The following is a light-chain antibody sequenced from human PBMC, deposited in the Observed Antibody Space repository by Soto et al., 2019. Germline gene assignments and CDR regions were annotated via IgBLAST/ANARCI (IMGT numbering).Light chain of an antibody. V-gene: IGKV1-33*01. CDR1: QNINNY. CDR2: DAS. CDR3: QQYENLPT. Sequence: DIQMTPSPSSLSASVVYIVTITCQASQNINNYLNWYQQKPGRAPKLLIYDASNLEAGVPSRFRGSGSGTDFTFTISRLQPEDIATYYCQQYENLPTFGQGTQLEIK. J-gene: IGKJ5*01.